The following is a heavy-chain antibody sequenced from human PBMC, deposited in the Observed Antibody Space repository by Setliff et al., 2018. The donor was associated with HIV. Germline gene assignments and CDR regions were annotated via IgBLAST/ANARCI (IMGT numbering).Heavy chain of an antibody. CDR2: MNPSVAGT. CDR3: AREYHGGWFDY. J-gene: IGHJ4*02. CDR1: GFTFSKSA. V-gene: IGHV1-46*01. Sequence: ASVKVSCKASGFTFSKSAIHWVRQAPGQRLEWMGLMNPSVAGTLYAQRFQGRLTMTTDTSTSTVYMELSSLRSEDTAVYYCAREYHGGWFDYWGQGALVTVSS. D-gene: IGHD2-15*01.